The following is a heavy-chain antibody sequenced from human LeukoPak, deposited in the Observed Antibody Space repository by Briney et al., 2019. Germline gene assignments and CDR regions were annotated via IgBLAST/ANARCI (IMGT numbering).Heavy chain of an antibody. CDR1: GFTFSSYS. CDR3: VRGAYSSSWLNFDY. J-gene: IGHJ4*02. V-gene: IGHV3-30*03. Sequence: GGSLRLSCAASGFTFSSYSTNWVRQAPGKGLEWVAVISYDGSNKYYADSVKGRFTLSRDNSKNTLYLQMNSLRAEDTAVYYCVRGAYSSSWLNFDYWGQGTLVTVSS. CDR2: ISYDGSNK. D-gene: IGHD6-13*01.